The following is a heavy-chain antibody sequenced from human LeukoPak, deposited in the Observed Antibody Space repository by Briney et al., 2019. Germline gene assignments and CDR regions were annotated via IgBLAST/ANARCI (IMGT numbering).Heavy chain of an antibody. CDR2: INWNGGST. CDR1: GFTFSSYA. V-gene: IGHV3-20*01. Sequence: PGGSLRLSCAASGFTFSSYAMSWVRQAPGKGLEWVSGINWNGGSTGYADSVKGRFTISRDNAKYSLYLQMNSLRAEDTALYHCARANDYYGSGSYLSDAFDIWGQGTMVTVSS. J-gene: IGHJ3*02. D-gene: IGHD3-10*01. CDR3: ARANDYYGSGSYLSDAFDI.